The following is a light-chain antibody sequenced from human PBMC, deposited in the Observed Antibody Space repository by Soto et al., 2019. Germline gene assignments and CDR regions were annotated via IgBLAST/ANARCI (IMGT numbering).Light chain of an antibody. V-gene: IGKV1-17*01. CDR2: AAS. Sequence: DIQMTQSPSSLSASVGDRVTITFRASHGIRNDLGWYQQKPGKAPKRLIYAASSLQSGVPSRFSGSGSGTDFTLTISSLQPEDIATYYCQQYDNLPSITFGQGTRLEIK. J-gene: IGKJ5*01. CDR3: QQYDNLPSIT. CDR1: HGIRND.